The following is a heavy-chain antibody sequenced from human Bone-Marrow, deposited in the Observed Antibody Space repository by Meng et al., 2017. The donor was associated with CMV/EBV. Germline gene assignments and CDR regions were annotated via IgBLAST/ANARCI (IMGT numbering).Heavy chain of an antibody. V-gene: IGHV1-18*01. CDR3: ARGWLIYGMDV. D-gene: IGHD3-22*01. CDR2: ISAYNGNT. Sequence: ASVKVSCKASGYTFTSYDINWVRQATGQGLEWMGWISAYNGNTNYAQKLQGRVTMTTDTSTSTAYMELSRLRSDDTAVYYCARGWLIYGMDVWGQGTTVTVSS. CDR1: GYTFTSYD. J-gene: IGHJ6*02.